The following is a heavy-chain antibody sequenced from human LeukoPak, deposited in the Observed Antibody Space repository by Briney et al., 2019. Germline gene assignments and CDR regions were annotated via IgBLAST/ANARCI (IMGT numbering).Heavy chain of an antibody. CDR2: INHSGST. V-gene: IGHV4-34*01. CDR3: ARVPVVGAMDY. CDR1: GGSFSGYY. Sequence: SETLSLTCAVYGGSFSGYYWSWIRQPPGKGLEWIGEINHSGSTNYNPSLKSRVTISVDTSKNQFSLKLSSVTAADTAVYYCARVPVVGAMDYWGQGTLVTVSS. D-gene: IGHD1-26*01. J-gene: IGHJ4*02.